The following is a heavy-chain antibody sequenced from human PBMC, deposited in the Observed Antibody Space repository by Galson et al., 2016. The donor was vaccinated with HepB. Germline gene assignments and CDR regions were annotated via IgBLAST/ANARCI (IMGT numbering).Heavy chain of an antibody. J-gene: IGHJ4*02. D-gene: IGHD3-10*01. CDR3: ARGQDYFTAGTYYYY. V-gene: IGHV4-38-2*02. CDR2: ISQSGST. Sequence: SETLSLTCTVSGDSISSSYHYWGWIRQPPGKGLEWIGSISQSGSTNYNPSLKSRVTISVDTSKNEFSLKVRSVTAADTAVYYCARGQDYFTAGTYYYYWGRGSLVTVSS. CDR1: GDSISSSYHY.